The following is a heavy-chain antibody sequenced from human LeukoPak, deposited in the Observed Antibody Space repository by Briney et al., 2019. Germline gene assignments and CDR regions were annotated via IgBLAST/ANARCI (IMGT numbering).Heavy chain of an antibody. CDR2: ISSSSSYT. CDR3: ARNGGYSNCYFDY. Sequence: GGSLRLACAASGFTFSDYYMSWIRQAPGKGLEWVSYISSSSSYTNYADSVKGRFTISRDNAKNSLYMQMNSLRAEDTAVYYCARNGGYSNCYFDYWGQGTLVTVSS. D-gene: IGHD5-18*01. CDR1: GFTFSDYY. J-gene: IGHJ4*02. V-gene: IGHV3-11*06.